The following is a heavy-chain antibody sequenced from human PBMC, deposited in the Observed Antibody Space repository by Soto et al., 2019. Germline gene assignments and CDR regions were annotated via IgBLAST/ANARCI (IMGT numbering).Heavy chain of an antibody. J-gene: IGHJ3*02. D-gene: IGHD3-22*01. CDR1: GYSFTSYW. CDR2: IYPGDSDT. CDR3: ARQGYYYDSSGPHDAFDI. V-gene: IGHV5-51*01. Sequence: GESLKISCKGSGYSFTSYWIGWVRQMPGKGLEWMGIIYPGDSDTRYSPSFQGQVTISVDKSINTAYLQWSSLKASDTAIYYCARQGYYYDSSGPHDAFDIWGQGTMVTVSS.